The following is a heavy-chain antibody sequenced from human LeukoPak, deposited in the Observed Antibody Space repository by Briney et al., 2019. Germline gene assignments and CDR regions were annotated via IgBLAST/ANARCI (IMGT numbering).Heavy chain of an antibody. CDR2: VNPNSGGT. CDR3: ARGQIQLIDY. D-gene: IGHD5-18*01. CDR1: GYTFTGYY. V-gene: IGHV1-2*04. J-gene: IGHJ4*02. Sequence: GASVTVSCKASGYTFTGYYMHWVRQAPGQGLEWMGWVNPNSGGTNYAQKFQGWVTMTRDTSISTAYMELSRLKSDDSALYFCARGQIQLIDYWGQGPLLAVSS.